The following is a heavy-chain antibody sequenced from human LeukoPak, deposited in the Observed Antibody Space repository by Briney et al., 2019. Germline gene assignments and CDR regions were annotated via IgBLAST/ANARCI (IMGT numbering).Heavy chain of an antibody. D-gene: IGHD1-26*01. J-gene: IGHJ4*02. CDR2: IYPDDSET. V-gene: IGHV5-51*01. CDR1: GYTFTRHW. Sequence: GESLKISCKASGYTFTRHWIGWVRQMPGKGLEWMGIIYPDDSETIYSPSFQGQVTISVDKSISTAYLQWNSLKASDTAMYYCARQVGATTPFDYWGQGTLVTVSS. CDR3: ARQVGATTPFDY.